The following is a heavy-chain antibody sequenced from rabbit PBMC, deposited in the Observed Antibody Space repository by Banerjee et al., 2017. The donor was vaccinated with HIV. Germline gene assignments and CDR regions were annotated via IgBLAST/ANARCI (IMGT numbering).Heavy chain of an antibody. CDR3: ARGGVGTTYPYGGMDL. Sequence: QSLEESGGDLVKPEGSLTLTCTASGFDVSSNAMSWVRQAPGKGLEWIACIDTGSRGYTWYASWAKGRFTISKTSSTTVTLQMTSLTAADTATYFCARGGVGTTYPYGGMDLWGPGTLVTVS. CDR2: IDTGSRGYT. J-gene: IGHJ6*01. D-gene: IGHD8-1*01. V-gene: IGHV1S40*01. CDR1: GFDVSSNA.